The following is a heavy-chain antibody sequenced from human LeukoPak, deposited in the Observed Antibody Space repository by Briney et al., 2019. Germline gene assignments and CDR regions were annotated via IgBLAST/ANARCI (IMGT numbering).Heavy chain of an antibody. D-gene: IGHD3-10*01. V-gene: IGHV3-43*02. Sequence: GGSLRLSCAASGFTFDGYAMYWVRQAPGKGLEWVSLISGDGGSTYYADSVKGRLTISRDNSKNSLSLQMNSLRTEDTALYYCAKGVPYGSGSYYNPKYYYYMDVWGKGTTVTVSS. J-gene: IGHJ6*03. CDR2: ISGDGGST. CDR1: GFTFDGYA. CDR3: AKGVPYGSGSYYNPKYYYYMDV.